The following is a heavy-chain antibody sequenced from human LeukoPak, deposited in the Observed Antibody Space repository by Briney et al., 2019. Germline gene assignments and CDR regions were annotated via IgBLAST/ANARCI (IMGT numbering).Heavy chain of an antibody. CDR2: IIPILGIA. Sequence: SVKVSCKASGGTFSSYAISWVRQAPGQGLEWMGRIIPILGIANYAQKFQGRVTMTTDTSTSTAYMELRSLRSDDTAVYYCARDHCSSTSCYSDYWGQGTLVTVSS. V-gene: IGHV1-69*04. CDR3: ARDHCSSTSCYSDY. CDR1: GGTFSSYA. J-gene: IGHJ4*02. D-gene: IGHD2-2*02.